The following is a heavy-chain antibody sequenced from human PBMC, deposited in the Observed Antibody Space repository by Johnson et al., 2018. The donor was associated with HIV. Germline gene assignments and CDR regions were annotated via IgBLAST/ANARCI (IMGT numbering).Heavy chain of an antibody. CDR2: LNWNGGST. V-gene: IGHV3-20*04. J-gene: IGHJ3*02. D-gene: IGHD4-11*01. CDR3: VRETRDDAFDI. Sequence: VQLVESGGGVVRPGGSLRLSCAASGFTFDDYGMSWVRQAPGKGLEWVSGLNWNGGSTRYADSVKGRFTISRDNANNSLSLQMSGLRADDTAVYYCVRETRDDAFDIWGQGTMVTVSS. CDR1: GFTFDDYG.